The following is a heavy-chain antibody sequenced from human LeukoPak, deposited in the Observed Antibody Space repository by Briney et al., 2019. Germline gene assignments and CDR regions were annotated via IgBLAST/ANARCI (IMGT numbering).Heavy chain of an antibody. CDR3: ARGYGSGSLERYFDY. CDR1: GGSISSSSYY. J-gene: IGHJ4*02. D-gene: IGHD3-10*01. CDR2: IYTSWST. Sequence: SETLSLTCTVSGGSISSSSYYWSWIRPPPGQGLNWRGRIYTSWSTNYNPSLKSRVTMSVDTSKNQLSLKLSSVTAADTAVYYCARGYGSGSLERYFDYWGQGTLVTVSS. V-gene: IGHV4-39*07.